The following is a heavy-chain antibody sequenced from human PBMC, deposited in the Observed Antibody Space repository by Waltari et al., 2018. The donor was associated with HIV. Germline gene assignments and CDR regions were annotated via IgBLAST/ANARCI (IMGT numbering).Heavy chain of an antibody. Sequence: EVQLLESGGGLVQPGGSLRLSCAASGFNFSSYAMTWVRQAPGKGLDVVTTISGIGGSTYYADSVKGRFTISRDNSKNTLYLQMNSLGAEDTAVYYCAKELTYYDSTGALYYFDYWGQGTLVIVSS. J-gene: IGHJ4*02. CDR1: GFNFSSYA. CDR3: AKELTYYDSTGALYYFDY. D-gene: IGHD3-22*01. V-gene: IGHV3-23*01. CDR2: ISGIGGST.